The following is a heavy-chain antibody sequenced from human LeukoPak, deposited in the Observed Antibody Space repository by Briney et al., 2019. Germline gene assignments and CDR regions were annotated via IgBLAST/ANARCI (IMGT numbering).Heavy chain of an antibody. CDR1: GGSISSYY. CDR2: IYYSGST. V-gene: IGHV4-59*08. J-gene: IGHJ5*02. Sequence: PSETLSLTCTVSGGSISSYYWSWIRQPPGKGLEWIGYIYYSGSTNYNPSLKSRATISVDTSKNQFSLKLSSVTAADTAVYYCARRYCSGGSCYSGGNWFDPWGQGTLVTVSS. CDR3: ARRYCSGGSCYSGGNWFDP. D-gene: IGHD2-15*01.